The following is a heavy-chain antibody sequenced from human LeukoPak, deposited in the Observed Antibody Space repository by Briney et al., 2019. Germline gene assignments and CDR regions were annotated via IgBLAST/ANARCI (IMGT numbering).Heavy chain of an antibody. D-gene: IGHD6-13*01. J-gene: IGHJ4*02. CDR1: GYTFTSYD. CDR2: MNPNSGNT. Sequence: ASVKVSCKASGYTFTSYDINWVRQATGQGLEWMGWMNPNSGNTGYAQKFQGRVTMTRNTSISTAYMELSSLRSEDTAVYYCARDRRIAAAVTLRYWGQGTLVTVSS. CDR3: ARDRRIAAAVTLRY. V-gene: IGHV1-8*01.